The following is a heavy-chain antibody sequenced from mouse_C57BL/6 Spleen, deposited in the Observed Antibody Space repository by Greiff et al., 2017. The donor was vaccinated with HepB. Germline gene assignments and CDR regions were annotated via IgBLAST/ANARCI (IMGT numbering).Heavy chain of an antibody. J-gene: IGHJ4*01. CDR1: GYTFTSYW. CDR3: ARSGAYYSNYDYAMDY. Sequence: QVQLQQPGAELVRPGSSVKLSCKASGYTFTSYWLDWVKQRPGQGLEWIGNIYPSDSETHYNQKFKDKATLTVDKSSSTAYMQLSSLTSEDSAVYYCARSGAYYSNYDYAMDYWGQGTSVTVSS. D-gene: IGHD2-5*01. CDR2: IYPSDSET. V-gene: IGHV1-61*01.